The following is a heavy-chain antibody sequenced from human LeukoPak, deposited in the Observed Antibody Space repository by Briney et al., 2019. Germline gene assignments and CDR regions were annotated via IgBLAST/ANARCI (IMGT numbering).Heavy chain of an antibody. J-gene: IGHJ3*02. Sequence: PSETLSLTCTVSGGSISSSSYYWGWIRQPPGKGLEWIGSIYYSGSTYYNPSLKSRVTISVDTSKNQFSLKLSSVTAADTAVYYCAREWGSGVRAFDIWGQGTMVTVSS. CDR3: AREWGSGVRAFDI. CDR1: GGSISSSSYY. CDR2: IYYSGST. D-gene: IGHD3-10*01. V-gene: IGHV4-39*07.